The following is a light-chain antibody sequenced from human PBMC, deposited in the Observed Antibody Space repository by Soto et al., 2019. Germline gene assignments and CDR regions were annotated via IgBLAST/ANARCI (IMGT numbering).Light chain of an antibody. J-gene: IGKJ5*01. Sequence: ERVMAQSPATLSVSPGERDTLSYMASQSVSSNLAWYQQKPGQAPRLLIYGASTRATDIPSRFSGSGSGTKFTLTITSLQSEDFAVYYCQQYNNWPPITFGQGTRLEI. V-gene: IGKV3-15*01. CDR2: GAS. CDR1: QSVSSN. CDR3: QQYNNWPPIT.